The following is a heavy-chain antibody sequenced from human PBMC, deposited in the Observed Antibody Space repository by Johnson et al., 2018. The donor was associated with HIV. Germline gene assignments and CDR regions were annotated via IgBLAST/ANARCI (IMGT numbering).Heavy chain of an antibody. CDR1: GYTFSSYA. D-gene: IGHD3-10*01. Sequence: VQLVESGGGVVQPGRSLRLSCAASGYTFSSYAMHWVRQAPGKGLEWVGRVKSKTDGGTIDYAAAVKGRFIISRDDSKNTLYLQMNGPKTEDTAVYYCTTMSALWFGDLHVFGDGFDIWGQGTMVAVSS. CDR3: TTMSALWFGDLHVFGDGFDI. V-gene: IGHV3-15*01. J-gene: IGHJ3*02. CDR2: VKSKTDGGTI.